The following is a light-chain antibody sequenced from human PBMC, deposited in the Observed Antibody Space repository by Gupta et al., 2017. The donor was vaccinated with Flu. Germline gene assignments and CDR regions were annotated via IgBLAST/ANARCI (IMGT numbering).Light chain of an antibody. J-gene: IGLJ1*01. V-gene: IGLV2-8*01. CDR2: EVS. Sequence: QSALTQPPSASGSPGPSVTISCTGTRSDVGVYNFVSWYQQHPGKAPKLLIYEVSKRPSGAPDRFSGSKAGNTASLTVSGLQAEEEADYYCSSYAASDKYVFGTGTKVTV. CDR1: RSDVGVYNF. CDR3: SSYAASDKYV.